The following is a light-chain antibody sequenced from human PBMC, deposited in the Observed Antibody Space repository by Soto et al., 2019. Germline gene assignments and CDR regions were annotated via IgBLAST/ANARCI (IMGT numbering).Light chain of an antibody. J-gene: IGLJ1*01. Sequence: QSVLTQPASVSGSPGQSITISCTGTSSDVGGYNYVSWYQQHPGKAPKLMIYDVSNRPSGVSNRFSGSKSGNTASLTISGLLADDEADYYCSSYTSSSTKVFGTGTKLTVL. V-gene: IGLV2-14*01. CDR2: DVS. CDR3: SSYTSSSTKV. CDR1: SSDVGGYNY.